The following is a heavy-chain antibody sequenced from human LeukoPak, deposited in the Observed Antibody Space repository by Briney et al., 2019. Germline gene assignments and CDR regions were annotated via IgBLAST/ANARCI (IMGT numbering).Heavy chain of an antibody. D-gene: IGHD6-13*01. Sequence: ETLSLTCAVYGGSFSGYYWTWVRQAPGKGLEWVANIKEDGSEKYYVDSVRGRFTISRDNAKYSLYLHLNSLRAEDTAVYYCARVHHSSSWGTDDCWGQGTLVTVSS. J-gene: IGHJ4*02. CDR1: GGSFSGYY. CDR3: ARVHHSSSWGTDDC. CDR2: IKEDGSEK. V-gene: IGHV3-7*01.